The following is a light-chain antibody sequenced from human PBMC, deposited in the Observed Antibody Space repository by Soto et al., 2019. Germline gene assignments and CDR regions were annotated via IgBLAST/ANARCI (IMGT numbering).Light chain of an antibody. Sequence: QSVLTQPPSASGTPGQRGTITCSGSSSNIGNNYVYWYQRLPGTAPKLLFYRNDQRPSGVPDRISGSKSGTSASLAISGLRNEDEADYYCATWDDSLSGLVFGGGTKLTVL. J-gene: IGLJ3*02. CDR2: RND. CDR1: SSNIGNNY. V-gene: IGLV1-47*01. CDR3: ATWDDSLSGLV.